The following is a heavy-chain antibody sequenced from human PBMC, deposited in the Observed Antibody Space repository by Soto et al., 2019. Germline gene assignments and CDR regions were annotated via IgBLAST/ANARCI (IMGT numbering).Heavy chain of an antibody. Sequence: QVQLQESGPGLVKPSQTLSLTCTVSGGSISSGDYYWSWIRQPPGKGLEWIGYIYYSGSTYYNPSLKSRVTISVDTSKNQSSLKLSSVTAADTAVYYCAREPGNYYYYYGMDVWGQGTTVTVSS. CDR2: IYYSGST. V-gene: IGHV4-30-4*01. CDR3: AREPGNYYYYYGMDV. CDR1: GGSISSGDYY. J-gene: IGHJ6*02. D-gene: IGHD3-10*01.